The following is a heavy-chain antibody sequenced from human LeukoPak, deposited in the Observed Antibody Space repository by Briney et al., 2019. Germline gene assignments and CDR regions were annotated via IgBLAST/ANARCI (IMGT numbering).Heavy chain of an antibody. CDR3: SRENGAFSPFGY. D-gene: IGHD2-8*01. V-gene: IGHV4-4*02. CDR2: ISLTGLT. J-gene: IGHJ4*02. CDR1: GGSISNTNW. Sequence: SRTLSLTCGVSGGSISNTNWWSWVRQPPGQCLEWIGEISLTGLTHYNPSLESRVTVSLDKSKNHLSLNLTSVTAADTAVYYCSRENGAFSPFGYWGQGTLVTVLS.